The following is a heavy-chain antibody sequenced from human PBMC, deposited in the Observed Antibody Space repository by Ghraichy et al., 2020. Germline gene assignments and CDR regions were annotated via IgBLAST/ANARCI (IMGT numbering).Heavy chain of an antibody. D-gene: IGHD3-22*01. V-gene: IGHV3-33*08. CDR3: ARGGTSAYYLYNWFDS. CDR1: GFTFSTYG. CDR2: IWYDGTKK. J-gene: IGHJ5*01. Sequence: LSLTCAASGFTFSTYGIYWVRQAPGKGLEWVALIWYDGTKKFYADSVKGRFTISRDNSKNTVYLQMNSLRAEDTAFYYCARGGTSAYYLYNWFDSWGQGTLVTVSS.